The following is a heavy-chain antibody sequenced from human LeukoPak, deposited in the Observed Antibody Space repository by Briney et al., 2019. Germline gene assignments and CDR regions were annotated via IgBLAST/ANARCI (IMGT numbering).Heavy chain of an antibody. J-gene: IGHJ2*01. V-gene: IGHV6-1*01. CDR2: TYYRSKWYN. CDR3: ARDLVAGHWYFDL. Sequence: SQTLSLTCAISGDSVSSNSATWNWIRQSPSRGLEWLGRTYYRSKWYNDYAVSMKSRITINPDTSKNQFSLQLNSVTPEDTAVYHCARDLVAGHWYFDLWGRGTLVTVSS. CDR1: GDSVSSNSAT. D-gene: IGHD2-21*01.